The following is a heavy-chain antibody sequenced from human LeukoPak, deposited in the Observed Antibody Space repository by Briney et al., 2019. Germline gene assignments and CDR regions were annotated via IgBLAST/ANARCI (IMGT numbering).Heavy chain of an antibody. Sequence: SETLSLTCAVYGGSFSGYYWSWIRQPPGKGLEWIGEINHSGSTNYNPSLKSRVTISVDTSKNQFSLKLSSVTAADTAVYYCARRGAAIFGVVISTWGQGTLVTVSS. V-gene: IGHV4-34*01. CDR3: ARRGAAIFGVVIST. CDR2: INHSGST. J-gene: IGHJ5*02. CDR1: GGSFSGYY. D-gene: IGHD3-3*01.